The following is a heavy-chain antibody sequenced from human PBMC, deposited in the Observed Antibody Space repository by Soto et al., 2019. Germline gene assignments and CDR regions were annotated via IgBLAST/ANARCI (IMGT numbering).Heavy chain of an antibody. CDR2: IRSKAYGGTT. J-gene: IGHJ5*02. CDR3: TRDPPPVVPASNWFDP. V-gene: IGHV3-49*03. CDR1: GFTFGDYA. D-gene: IGHD2-2*01. Sequence: GGSLRLSCTASGFTFGDYAMSWFRQAPGKGLEWVGFIRSKAYGGTTEYAASVKGRFTISRDDSKSIAYLQMNSLKTEDTAVYYCTRDPPPVVPASNWFDPWGQGTLVTVSS.